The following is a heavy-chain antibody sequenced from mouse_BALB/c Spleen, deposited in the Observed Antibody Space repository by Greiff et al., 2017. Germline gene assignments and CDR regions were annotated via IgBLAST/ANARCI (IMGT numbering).Heavy chain of an antibody. CDR2: INPYNDGT. V-gene: IGHV1-14*01. CDR1: GYTFTSYV. D-gene: IGHD2-14*01. J-gene: IGHJ2*01. CDR3: ARGRYDAYFDY. Sequence: VQLQQSGPELVKPGASVKMSCKASGYTFTSYVMHWVKQKPGQGLEWIGYINPYNDGTKYNEKFKGKATLTSDKASSTAYMELSSLTSEDSAVYSCARGRYDAYFDYWGQGTTLTVSS.